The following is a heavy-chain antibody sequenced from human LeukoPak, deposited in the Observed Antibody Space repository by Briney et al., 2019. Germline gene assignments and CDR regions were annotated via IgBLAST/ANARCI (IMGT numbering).Heavy chain of an antibody. V-gene: IGHV1-18*01. J-gene: IGHJ4*02. Sequence: ASVKVSCTASGYTFTSYGISWVRQAPGQGLEWMGWISAYNGNTNYAQKLQGRVTMTTDTSTSTAYMELRSLRSDDTAVYYCARDSTSRITIFGVALSLDYWGQGTLVTVSS. CDR3: ARDSTSRITIFGVALSLDY. CDR1: GYTFTSYG. D-gene: IGHD3-3*01. CDR2: ISAYNGNT.